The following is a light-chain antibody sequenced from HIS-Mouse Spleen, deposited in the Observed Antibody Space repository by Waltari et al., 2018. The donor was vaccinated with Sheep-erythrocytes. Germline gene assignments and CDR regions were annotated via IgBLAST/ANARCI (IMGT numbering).Light chain of an antibody. CDR2: LGS. CDR1: QSLLHSNGYNY. CDR3: MQALQTXWT. Sequence: DIVMTQSPLSLPVTPGEPASISCRSSQSLLHSNGYNYLDWYLQKPGQSPQLLIYLGSNRASGVPDRFSGSGSGTDFTLKISRVEAEDVGVYYCMQALQTXWTFGQGTKVEIK. V-gene: IGKV2-28*01. J-gene: IGKJ1*01.